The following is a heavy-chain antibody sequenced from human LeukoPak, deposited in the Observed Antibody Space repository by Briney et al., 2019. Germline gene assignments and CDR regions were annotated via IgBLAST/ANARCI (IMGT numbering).Heavy chain of an antibody. J-gene: IGHJ4*02. Sequence: ASETLSLTCAVYGGSFSGYYWSWIRQPPGKGLEWIGEINHSGSTNYNPSLKSRVTISVDTSKNQFSLKPSSVTAADTAVYYCARGEAVAGVIDYWGQGTLVTVSS. D-gene: IGHD6-19*01. V-gene: IGHV4-34*01. CDR1: GGSFSGYY. CDR3: ARGEAVAGVIDY. CDR2: INHSGST.